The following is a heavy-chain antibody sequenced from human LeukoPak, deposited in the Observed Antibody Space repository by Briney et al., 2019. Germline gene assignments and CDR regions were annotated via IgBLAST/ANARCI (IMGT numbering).Heavy chain of an antibody. Sequence: SVKVSCKASGGTFSSYAISWVRQAPGQGLEWMGGIIPIFGTANYAQKFQGRVTITADKSTSTAYMELSSLRSEDTAVYYCASPGIAAAGGGYYYYYMDVWGKGTTVTVSS. J-gene: IGHJ6*03. V-gene: IGHV1-69*06. CDR2: IIPIFGTA. CDR1: GGTFSSYA. CDR3: ASPGIAAAGGGYYYYYMDV. D-gene: IGHD6-13*01.